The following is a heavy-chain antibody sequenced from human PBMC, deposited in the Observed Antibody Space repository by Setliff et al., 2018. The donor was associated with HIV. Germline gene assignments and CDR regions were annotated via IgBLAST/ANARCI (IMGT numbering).Heavy chain of an antibody. V-gene: IGHV3-23*01. D-gene: IGHD4-17*01. CDR1: GFTFGGFA. J-gene: IGHJ4*02. CDR2: ITGSGGNT. CDR3: AKGHYDDWYYFDY. Sequence: PGGSLRLSCVPSGFTFGGFAMSWVRQAPGRGLEWVSAITGSGGNTYYADSVKGRFTISRDNSENTLYLQMNSLRADDTAMYYCAKGHYDDWYYFDYWGPGTPVTVSS.